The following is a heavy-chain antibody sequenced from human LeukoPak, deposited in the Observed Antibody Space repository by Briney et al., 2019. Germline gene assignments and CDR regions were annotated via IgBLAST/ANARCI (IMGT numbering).Heavy chain of an antibody. V-gene: IGHV3-7*03. Sequence: PGGSLRLSCVASGLIFSKYWMTWVRQAPGKGLEWVATIKPDGSEQYYLDSVKGRFTISRDNSKNTLYLQMNSLRAEDTPVYYCAKDRESQLWSPTYFDDWGQGTLVSVYS. D-gene: IGHD5-18*01. CDR1: GLIFSKYW. CDR3: AKDRESQLWSPTYFDD. J-gene: IGHJ4*02. CDR2: IKPDGSEQ.